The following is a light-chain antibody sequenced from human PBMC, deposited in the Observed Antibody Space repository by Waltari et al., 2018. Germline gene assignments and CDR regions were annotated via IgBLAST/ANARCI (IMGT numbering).Light chain of an antibody. J-gene: IGKJ2*01. V-gene: IGKV3-15*01. CDR2: GAS. Sequence: EVLMTQSPATLSVSPGERATLSCRASQSISRHLAWYQQKPGQAPRLLIYGASTRAPGIPARFSGSVSATDFTLSISSLQSEDVAVYYCQQYNNWRTFGQGTKLEMK. CDR1: QSISRH. CDR3: QQYNNWRT.